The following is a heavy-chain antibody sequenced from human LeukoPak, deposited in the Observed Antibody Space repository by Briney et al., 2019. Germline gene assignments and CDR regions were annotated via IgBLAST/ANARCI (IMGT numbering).Heavy chain of an antibody. J-gene: IGHJ4*02. CDR2: LTGSGGHT. Sequence: GGSLRLSCAASGFTFSSYAMSWVRQAPGKGLEWVSSLTGSGGHTYYVDSVKGRFTISRDNSKNTLYLQMSSLRAEDTAIYYCAKEAAFLSGSGGFDYWGQGTLVTVSS. CDR1: GFTFSSYA. D-gene: IGHD3-3*01. CDR3: AKEAAFLSGSGGFDY. V-gene: IGHV3-23*01.